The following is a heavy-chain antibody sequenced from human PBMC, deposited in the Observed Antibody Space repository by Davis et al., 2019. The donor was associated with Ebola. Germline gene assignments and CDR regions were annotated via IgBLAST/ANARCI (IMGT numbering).Heavy chain of an antibody. CDR2: ISSSSSYT. CDR3: ARGALPWAMDV. J-gene: IGHJ6*02. CDR1: GFTFSDYY. V-gene: IGHV3-11*06. Sequence: GESLKISCAASGFTFSDYYMSWIRQAPGKGLEWVSYISSSSSYTNYADSVKGRFTISRDNAKNSLYLQMDSLRTDDTAVYYCARGALPWAMDVWGQGTAVTVSS. D-gene: IGHD7-27*01.